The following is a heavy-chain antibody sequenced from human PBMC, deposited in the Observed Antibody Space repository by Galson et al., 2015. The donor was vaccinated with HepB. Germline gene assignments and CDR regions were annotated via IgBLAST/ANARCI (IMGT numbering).Heavy chain of an antibody. CDR2: IIPIFGTA. J-gene: IGHJ6*02. CDR1: GGTFSSYA. Sequence: SVKASCKASGGTFSSYAISWVRQAPGQGLEWMGGIIPIFGTANYAQKFQGRVTITADESTSTAYMEQSSLRSEDTAVYYCATYYYGSGSSRTLPYYYGMDVWGQGTTVTVSS. CDR3: ATYYYGSGSSRTLPYYYGMDV. D-gene: IGHD3-10*01. V-gene: IGHV1-69*13.